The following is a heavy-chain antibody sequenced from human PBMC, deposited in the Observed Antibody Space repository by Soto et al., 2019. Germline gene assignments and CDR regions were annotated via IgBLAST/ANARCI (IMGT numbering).Heavy chain of an antibody. Sequence: QVQLVESGGGVVQPGRSLRLSCVASGFTFSSYGMHWVRQAPGKGLEWVAIISDDGSNTYYADSVKGRFTISRDNSKNKLYLQMDSLRAEDTSVYYCAKEGGLSGSYYISSSYYLDYWGQGTLVTVSS. CDR2: ISDDGSNT. D-gene: IGHD1-26*01. CDR1: GFTFSSYG. J-gene: IGHJ4*02. CDR3: AKEGGLSGSYYISSSYYLDY. V-gene: IGHV3-30*18.